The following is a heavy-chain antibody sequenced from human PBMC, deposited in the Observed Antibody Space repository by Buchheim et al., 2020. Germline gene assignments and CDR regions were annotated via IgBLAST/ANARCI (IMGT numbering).Heavy chain of an antibody. V-gene: IGHV4-61*01. Sequence: QVQLQESGPGLVKPSETLSLTCTVSGGSVSSGSYYWSWIRQPPGKGLEWIGYIYYSGSTNYNPSLKSRVTISVDTSKNQFSLKLSSVTAADTAVYYCARDDHSSSSNWFDPWGQGTL. CDR3: ARDDHSSSSNWFDP. CDR2: IYYSGST. J-gene: IGHJ5*02. CDR1: GGSVSSGSYY. D-gene: IGHD6-6*01.